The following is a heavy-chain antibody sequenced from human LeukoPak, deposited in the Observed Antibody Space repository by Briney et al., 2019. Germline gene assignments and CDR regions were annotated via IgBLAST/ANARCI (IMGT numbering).Heavy chain of an antibody. J-gene: IGHJ4*02. CDR2: IYHTGNT. D-gene: IGHD3-22*01. CDR3: ATETYYDSSGPHFDY. CDR1: GGSIRSSNW. V-gene: IGHV4-4*02. Sequence: SGTLSLTCAVSGGSIRSSNWWSWVRQPPGKGLEWIGEIYHTGNTNYNPSLKSRVTISVDKSKNQFSLKLSSVAAADTAVYYCATETYYDSSGPHFDYWGQGTLVTVSS.